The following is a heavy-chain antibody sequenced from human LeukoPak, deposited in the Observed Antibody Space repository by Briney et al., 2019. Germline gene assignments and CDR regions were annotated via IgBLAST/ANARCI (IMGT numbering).Heavy chain of an antibody. Sequence: SKSGPTLVNPTQTLTLTCIFSGFSLSTRGMCVSWIRQPPGKALEWLARIDWDDDKYYSTSLKTRLTISKDTSKNQVVLTMTSMDPVDTATYYCARIGSGSQTAFDIWGQGTMVTVSS. CDR1: GFSLSTRGMC. CDR2: IDWDDDK. J-gene: IGHJ3*02. V-gene: IGHV2-70*11. D-gene: IGHD3-22*01. CDR3: ARIGSGSQTAFDI.